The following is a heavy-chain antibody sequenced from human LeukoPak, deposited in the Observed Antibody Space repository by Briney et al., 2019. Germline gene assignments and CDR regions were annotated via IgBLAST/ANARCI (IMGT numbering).Heavy chain of an antibody. CDR2: INPNSGGT. Sequence: ASVKGSSATCVYTFSAYYMYWVRQAPGQGLEWMGWINPNSGGTNYAQKFQGRVTMTRDTSISTAYMELSRLRSDDTAVYYCARALRWYHFGYWGQGTLVTVSS. V-gene: IGHV1-2*02. J-gene: IGHJ4*02. CDR1: VYTFSAYY. CDR3: ARALRWYHFGY. D-gene: IGHD4-23*01.